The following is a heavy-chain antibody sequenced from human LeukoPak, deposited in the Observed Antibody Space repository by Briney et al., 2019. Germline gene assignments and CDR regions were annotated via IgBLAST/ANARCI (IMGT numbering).Heavy chain of an antibody. CDR1: GGSISSYY. D-gene: IGHD6-19*01. V-gene: IGHV4-59*01. CDR3: AMTYSSGQGAYY. Sequence: SETLSLTCTVSGGSISSYYWSWIRQPPGKGLEWIGYIYYSGSTNYNTSLKSRVTISVHRSKKQFSLKLSSVTAAETAVYYCAMTYSSGQGAYYWGQGTLVNVSS. CDR2: IYYSGST. J-gene: IGHJ4*02.